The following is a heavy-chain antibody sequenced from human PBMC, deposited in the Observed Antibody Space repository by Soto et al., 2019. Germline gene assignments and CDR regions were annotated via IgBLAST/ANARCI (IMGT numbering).Heavy chain of an antibody. CDR1: GYTLTELS. CDR2: INPNSGGT. Sequence: GASVKVSCKVSGYTLTELSMHWVRQAPGKGLEWMGWINPNSGGTNYAQKFQGWVTMTRDTSISTAYMELSRLRSDDTAVYYCAKGGDGLWFGELLDYYYGMDVWGQGTTVTVSS. CDR3: AKGGDGLWFGELLDYYYGMDV. V-gene: IGHV1-2*04. J-gene: IGHJ6*02. D-gene: IGHD3-10*01.